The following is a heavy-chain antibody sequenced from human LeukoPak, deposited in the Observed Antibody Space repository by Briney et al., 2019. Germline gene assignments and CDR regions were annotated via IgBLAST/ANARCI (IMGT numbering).Heavy chain of an antibody. CDR3: AKVSGGYFDWLSFFDY. CDR1: GFTFSSYW. CDR2: IKQDGSEK. Sequence: PGGSLRLSCAASGFTFSSYWMSWVRQAPGKGLEWVANIKQDGSEKYYVDSVKGRFTISRDNAKNSLYLQMNSLRAEDTAVYYCAKVSGGYFDWLSFFDYWGQGTLVTVSS. D-gene: IGHD3-9*01. J-gene: IGHJ4*02. V-gene: IGHV3-7*01.